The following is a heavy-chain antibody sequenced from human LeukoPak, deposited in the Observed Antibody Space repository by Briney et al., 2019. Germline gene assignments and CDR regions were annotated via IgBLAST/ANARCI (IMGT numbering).Heavy chain of an antibody. D-gene: IGHD4-11*01. Sequence: GSSVKVSCKASGGTFSSYAISWVRQAPGQGLEWMGGIIPILGTANYAQKFQGRVTITTDESTSTAYMELSSLRSEDTAVYYCARGILLHPEMTTVTTGYMDVWGKGTTVTVSS. CDR1: GGTFSSYA. CDR3: ARGILLHPEMTTVTTGYMDV. CDR2: IIPILGTA. V-gene: IGHV1-69*05. J-gene: IGHJ6*03.